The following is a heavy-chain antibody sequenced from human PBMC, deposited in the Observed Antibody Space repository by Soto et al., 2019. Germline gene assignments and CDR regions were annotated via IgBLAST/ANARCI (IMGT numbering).Heavy chain of an antibody. J-gene: IGHJ4*02. CDR1: GFTFSSYW. CDR3: ARGPWVREVMYFDY. D-gene: IGHD3-10*01. Sequence: EVQLVESGGGLVQPGGSLRLSCAASGFTFSSYWMSWVRQAPGKGLEWVANIKQDGSEKYYVDSVKGRFTISRDNAKNSLYLQLNSLRAEDTAVYYCARGPWVREVMYFDYWGQGTLVTVSS. CDR2: IKQDGSEK. V-gene: IGHV3-7*01.